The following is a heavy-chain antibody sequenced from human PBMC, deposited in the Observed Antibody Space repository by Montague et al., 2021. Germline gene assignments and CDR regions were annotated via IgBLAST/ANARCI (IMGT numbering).Heavy chain of an antibody. CDR3: VKDTRDYYPDF. V-gene: IGHV3-9*01. Sequence: SLRLFCAASGFIFNNYVMNWVRQAPGKGLEWVSGINGNSINIDYADSVKGRFTISRDNAKNSLYPQMNSLRAEDTAFYYCVKDTRDYYPDFWGQGILVTVSS. J-gene: IGHJ4*02. CDR1: GFIFNNYV. D-gene: IGHD3-3*01. CDR2: INGNSINI.